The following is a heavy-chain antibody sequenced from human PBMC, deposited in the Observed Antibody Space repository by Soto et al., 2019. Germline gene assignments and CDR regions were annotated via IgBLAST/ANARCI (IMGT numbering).Heavy chain of an antibody. CDR1: GGTFSSYA. CDR2: IIPIFGTA. CDR3: ARDGVVVAATSDVNWFDA. V-gene: IGHV1-69*12. D-gene: IGHD2-15*01. J-gene: IGHJ5*02. Sequence: QVQLVQSGAEVKKPGSSVKVSCKASGGTFSSYAISWVRQAPGQGLEWMGGIIPIFGTANYAQKFQGRVTITADESTSTAYMELSSLRSEDTAVYYCARDGVVVAATSDVNWFDAWGQGTLVTVSS.